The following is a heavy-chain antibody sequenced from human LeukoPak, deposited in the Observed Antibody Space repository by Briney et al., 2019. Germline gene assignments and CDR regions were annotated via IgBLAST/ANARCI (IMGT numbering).Heavy chain of an antibody. CDR2: ISAYNGNT. D-gene: IGHD3-3*01. J-gene: IGHJ4*02. Sequence: ASVKVSCKASGYTFTSYGISWVRQAPGQGLEWMGWISAYNGNTNYAQKLQGRDTMTTDTSTSTAYMELRSLRSDDTAVYYCAREYYDFWSGYYTGPGYFDYWGQGTLVTVSS. V-gene: IGHV1-18*01. CDR1: GYTFTSYG. CDR3: AREYYDFWSGYYTGPGYFDY.